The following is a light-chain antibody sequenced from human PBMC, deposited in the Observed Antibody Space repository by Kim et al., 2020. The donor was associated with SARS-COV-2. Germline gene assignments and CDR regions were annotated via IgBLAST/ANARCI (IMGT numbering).Light chain of an antibody. Sequence: GESTTITCTGTGSDVGGYNDVSWYQQHPGKAPNLMLYDVSNRPSGVSNRFSGSNSGNTASLTISGLQAEDEADYYCSSYTSSSTLVFGGGTQLTVL. CDR2: DVS. CDR1: GSDVGGYND. J-gene: IGLJ2*01. CDR3: SSYTSSSTLV. V-gene: IGLV2-14*03.